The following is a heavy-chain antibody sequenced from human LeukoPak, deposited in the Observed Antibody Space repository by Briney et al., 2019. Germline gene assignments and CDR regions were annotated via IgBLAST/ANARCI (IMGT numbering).Heavy chain of an antibody. CDR3: ARTAFASGLYGDGFDV. V-gene: IGHV1-8*01. J-gene: IGHJ3*01. D-gene: IGHD6-25*01. CDR1: GYTFTNHD. CDR2: MNLYSGDV. Sequence: GASVKVSRKASGYTFTNHDINWVRRAPGHGLEWMGWMNLYSGDVGYAQKFQGRVTMIRNISETTAYMELSSLRSEDTAVYFCARTAFASGLYGDGFDVWGQGTLVTVSS.